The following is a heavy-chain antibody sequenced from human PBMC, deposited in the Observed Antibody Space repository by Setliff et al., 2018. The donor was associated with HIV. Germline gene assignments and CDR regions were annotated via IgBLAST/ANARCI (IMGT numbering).Heavy chain of an antibody. CDR1: GYTFTSYG. D-gene: IGHD3-22*01. CDR2: ISTYNADT. Sequence: ASVKVSCKASGYTFTSYGISWVRQAPGQGLEWMGWISTYNADTNYAQNLQGRVTMTTGTSTSTAYMEMRTLRSDDTAVYYCVRGVTRDISGYYRDEYFQHWGQGTPVTVSS. CDR3: VRGVTRDISGYYRDEYFQH. J-gene: IGHJ1*01. V-gene: IGHV1-18*01.